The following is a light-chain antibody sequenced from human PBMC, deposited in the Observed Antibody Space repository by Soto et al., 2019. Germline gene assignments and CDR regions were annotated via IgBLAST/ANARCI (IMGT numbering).Light chain of an antibody. CDR2: KAS. V-gene: IGKV1-5*03. CDR3: QQYDSYWT. J-gene: IGKJ5*01. CDR1: QNIVDW. Sequence: DIQMTQSPSTLSASVGDRVTFACRASQNIVDWLAWYQQKPGKAPKLLIYKASTLESGVPSRISGSGSGTEFTLTISSLQPDDFATYYCQQYDSYWTFGQGTRLENK.